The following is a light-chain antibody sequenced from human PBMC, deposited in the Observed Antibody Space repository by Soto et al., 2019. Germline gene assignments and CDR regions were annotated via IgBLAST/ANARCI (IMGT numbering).Light chain of an antibody. V-gene: IGLV1-44*01. J-gene: IGLJ3*02. CDR2: SNN. CDR3: AAWDDSLNGCV. CDR1: SSNIGSNT. Sequence: QSVLTQPPSASGTPGQRVTISCSGSSSNIGSNTVNWYQQLPGTAPKHLIYSNNQRPSGVPDRCSGSKSGTSASLAISGLQSEDEADYYCAAWDDSLNGCVFGGGTKVTVL.